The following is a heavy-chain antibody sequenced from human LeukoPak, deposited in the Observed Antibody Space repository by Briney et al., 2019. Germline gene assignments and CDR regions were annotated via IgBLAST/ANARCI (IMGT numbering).Heavy chain of an antibody. J-gene: IGHJ6*02. Sequence: ASVKVSCKASGGTFSSYAISWVRQAPGQGLEWMGRIIPILGIANYAQKFQGRVTITADKSTSTAYMELSSLRSEDTAVYYCARYYYGSGSYYNSSYYYYGMDVWGQGSTATVSS. D-gene: IGHD3-10*01. CDR1: GGTFSSYA. V-gene: IGHV1-69*04. CDR3: ARYYYGSGSYYNSSYYYYGMDV. CDR2: IIPILGIA.